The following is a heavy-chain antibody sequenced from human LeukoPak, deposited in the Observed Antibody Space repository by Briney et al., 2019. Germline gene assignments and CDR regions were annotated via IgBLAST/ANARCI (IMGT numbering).Heavy chain of an antibody. V-gene: IGHV4-39*07. CDR1: GGSIRSSSYY. CDR2: IDHSGST. CDR3: ARETSQKGAHYMDV. D-gene: IGHD3-16*01. Sequence: PSETLSLTCTVSGGSIRSSSYYWGWIRQPPGKGLEWTGSIDHSGSTYYNPSLKSRITISVDTSKNQFSLKLSSVTAADTAVYYCARETSQKGAHYMDVWGKGTTVTISS. J-gene: IGHJ6*03.